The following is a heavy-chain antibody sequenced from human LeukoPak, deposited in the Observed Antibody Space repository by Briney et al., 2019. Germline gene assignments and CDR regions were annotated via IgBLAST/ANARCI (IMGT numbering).Heavy chain of an antibody. D-gene: IGHD3-10*01. V-gene: IGHV4-34*01. CDR1: GGSFSGYY. J-gene: IGHJ4*02. CDR2: INHSGST. CDR3: ARGRRDYYGSGSSRGYYFDY. Sequence: PSETLSLTCAVYGGSFSGYYWSWRRQPPGKGLEWIGEINHSGSTNYNPSLKSRVTISVDTSQKQFSLKLSSVTAADTAVYYCARGRRDYYGSGSSRGYYFDYWGQGTLVTVSS.